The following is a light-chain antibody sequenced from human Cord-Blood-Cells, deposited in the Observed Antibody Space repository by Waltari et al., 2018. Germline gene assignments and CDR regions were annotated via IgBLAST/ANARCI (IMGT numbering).Light chain of an antibody. CDR2: DVS. CDR1: SSGVGGDNY. Sequence: QSALPQPRAVSGTPGQPVTISCTGTSSGVGGDNYVTSYQQHPGKAPKLMIYDVSKRPSGVPDRFSGSKSGNTASLTIAGLQAEDEADYYCCSYAGSYTFNVFGTGTKVTVL. CDR3: CSYAGSYTFNV. V-gene: IGLV2-11*01. J-gene: IGLJ1*01.